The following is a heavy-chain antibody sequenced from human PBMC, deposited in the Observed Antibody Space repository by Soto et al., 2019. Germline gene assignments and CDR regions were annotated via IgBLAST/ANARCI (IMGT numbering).Heavy chain of an antibody. Sequence: SETLSLTCIVSGGTIIGYYWTWIRQPAGKGLEWIGRIYSSGNTKYNPSLQSRVTMSLDTSNNQFSLRLTSVTAADTAVYYCARGQRFSDWFDPWGQGTLVTVSS. CDR1: GGTIIGYY. CDR2: IYSSGNT. D-gene: IGHD3-3*01. V-gene: IGHV4-4*07. J-gene: IGHJ5*02. CDR3: ARGQRFSDWFDP.